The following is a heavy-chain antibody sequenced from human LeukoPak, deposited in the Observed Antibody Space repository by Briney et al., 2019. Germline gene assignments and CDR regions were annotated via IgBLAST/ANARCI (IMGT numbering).Heavy chain of an antibody. Sequence: PGGSLRLSCAASGFTFSSYGMHWVRQAPGKGLEWVAVISYDGSNKYYADSVKGRFTISRDNSKNTLYLQMNSLRAEDTAVYYCARERTGGYDLLFDYWGQGTLVTVSS. D-gene: IGHD5-12*01. CDR3: ARERTGGYDLLFDY. V-gene: IGHV3-30*03. CDR1: GFTFSSYG. CDR2: ISYDGSNK. J-gene: IGHJ4*02.